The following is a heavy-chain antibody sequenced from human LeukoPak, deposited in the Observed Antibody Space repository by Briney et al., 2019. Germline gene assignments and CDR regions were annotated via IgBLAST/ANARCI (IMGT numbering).Heavy chain of an antibody. V-gene: IGHV1-2*06. CDR2: FNPNSGGT. CDR1: GYTFTVYY. Sequence: GASMKVSCKASGYTFTVYYMHSVRQAPGQGLEWMGRFNPNSGGTNYAQKFQGRVTMTRDTSISTAYMELSRLRSDETAVYYCARDLFKGRGSSWYVGYWGQGTLVTVSS. J-gene: IGHJ4*02. D-gene: IGHD6-13*01. CDR3: ARDLFKGRGSSWYVGY.